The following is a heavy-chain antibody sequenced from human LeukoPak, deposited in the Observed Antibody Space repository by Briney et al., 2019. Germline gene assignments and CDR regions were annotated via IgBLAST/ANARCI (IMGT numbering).Heavy chain of an antibody. Sequence: GGSLRLSCAASGFTFSSYSMNWVRQAPGKGLEWVSYISSSSSTIYYADSVKGRFTISRDNAKNSLYLQMNSLRDEDTAAYYCARGPRWELLSYYYYGMDVWGQGTTVTVSS. CDR1: GFTFSSYS. V-gene: IGHV3-48*02. D-gene: IGHD1-26*01. CDR3: ARGPRWELLSYYYYGMDV. J-gene: IGHJ6*02. CDR2: ISSSSSTI.